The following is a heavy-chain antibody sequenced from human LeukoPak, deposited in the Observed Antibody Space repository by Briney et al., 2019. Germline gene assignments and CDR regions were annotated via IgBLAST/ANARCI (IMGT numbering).Heavy chain of an antibody. CDR2: IYYTGST. V-gene: IGHV4-59*02. J-gene: IGHJ4*02. Sequence: SETLSLTCTISGGSVSDYYWSWIRQSPGKGLEWIGYIYYTGSTTYNPSLKSRVTMSADTSKNQFSLNLNSVTAADTAVYYCARGGKGHFDYWGQGTLVTVSS. CDR1: GGSVSDYY. D-gene: IGHD4-23*01. CDR3: ARGGKGHFDY.